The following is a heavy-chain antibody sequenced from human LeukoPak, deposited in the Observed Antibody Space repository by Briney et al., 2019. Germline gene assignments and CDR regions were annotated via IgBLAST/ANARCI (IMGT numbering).Heavy chain of an antibody. Sequence: ASVKVSCKASGYTFTSYDINWVRQATGQGLEWMGWMNPNSGNTGYAQKFQGRVTMTRNTSISTAYMELSRLRSDDTAVYYCAREDTAMVTNYWGQGTLVTVSS. V-gene: IGHV1-8*01. CDR2: MNPNSGNT. J-gene: IGHJ4*02. CDR1: GYTFTSYD. D-gene: IGHD5-18*01. CDR3: AREDTAMVTNY.